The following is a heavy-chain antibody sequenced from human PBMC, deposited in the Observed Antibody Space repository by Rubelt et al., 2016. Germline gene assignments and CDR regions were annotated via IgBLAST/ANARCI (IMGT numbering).Heavy chain of an antibody. CDR2: IYSSGST. D-gene: IGHD6-6*01. CDR3: ARDSGSSQYSFGY. Sequence: QLQLQESGPGLVKPSQTLSLTCTVSGGSISSGGYYWSWIRQHPGKGLEWIGYIYSSGSTYYNPSLKSRVSISVDTSKNQFSLKLSSVTAADTAVYYCARDSGSSQYSFGYWGQGTLVTVSS. CDR1: GGSISSGGYY. J-gene: IGHJ4*02. V-gene: IGHV4-31*03.